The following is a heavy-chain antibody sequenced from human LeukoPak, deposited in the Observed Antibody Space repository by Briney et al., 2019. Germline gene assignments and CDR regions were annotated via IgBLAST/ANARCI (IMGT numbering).Heavy chain of an antibody. J-gene: IGHJ1*01. CDR3: ARASGSYYSAEYFQH. CDR2: INHSGST. D-gene: IGHD1-26*01. V-gene: IGHV4-34*01. Sequence: PSETLSLTCAVYGGSFSGYYWSWIRQPPGKGLEWIGEINHSGSTNYNPSLKSRVTISVDTSKNQFSLKLSSVTAADTAVYYCARASGSYYSAEYFQHWGQGTLVTVSS. CDR1: GGSFSGYY.